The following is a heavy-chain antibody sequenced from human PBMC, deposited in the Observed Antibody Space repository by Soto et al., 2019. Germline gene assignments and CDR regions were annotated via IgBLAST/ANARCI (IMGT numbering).Heavy chain of an antibody. V-gene: IGHV1-69*02. J-gene: IGHJ4*02. CDR3: ASTEEVVPAAYDY. Sequence: VKVSCKASGGTFSSYTISWVRQAPGQGLEWMGRIIPILGIANYAQKFQGRVTITADKSTSTAYMELSSLRSEDTAVYYCASTEEVVPAAYDYWGQGTLVTVSS. CDR2: IIPILGIA. CDR1: GGTFSSYT. D-gene: IGHD2-2*01.